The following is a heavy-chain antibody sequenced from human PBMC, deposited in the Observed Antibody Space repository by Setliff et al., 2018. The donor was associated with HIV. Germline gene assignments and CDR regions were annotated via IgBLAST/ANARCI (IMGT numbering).Heavy chain of an antibody. D-gene: IGHD5-12*01. CDR1: GGSFSGYY. J-gene: IGHJ4*02. Sequence: SETLSLTCAVYGGSFSGYYWTWIRQPPGKGLEWIGDINHSGITNYNPSLKSRATISVDTSKNQFSLKLSSVAAADTAMYYCTRGRLYSGPHFWGQGTLVTVSS. V-gene: IGHV4-34*01. CDR3: TRGRLYSGPHF. CDR2: INHSGIT.